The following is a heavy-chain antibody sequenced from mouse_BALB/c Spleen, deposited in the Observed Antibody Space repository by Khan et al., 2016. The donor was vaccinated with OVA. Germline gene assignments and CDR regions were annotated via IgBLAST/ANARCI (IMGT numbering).Heavy chain of an antibody. CDR2: INYSGNT. J-gene: IGHJ3*01. Sequence: EVQLVESGPGLVKPSQSLSLTCTVTGYSITSEYAWNWIRQFPGNELECMGYINYSGNTRYNPSLKSRISITRDTSKNQFFLQLTSVTTEDTATYYCTRKDYYDYDPFPYWGQGTLVTVS. D-gene: IGHD2-4*01. CDR3: TRKDYYDYDPFPY. V-gene: IGHV3-2*02. CDR1: GYSITSEYA.